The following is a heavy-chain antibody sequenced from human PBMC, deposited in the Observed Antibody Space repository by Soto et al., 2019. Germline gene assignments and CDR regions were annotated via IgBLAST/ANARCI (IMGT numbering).Heavy chain of an antibody. V-gene: IGHV3-53*01. Sequence: PGGSLRLSCAASGFTVSSNYMSWVRQAPGKGLEWVSVIYSGGSTYYADSVKGRFTISRDNSKNTLYLQMNSLRAEDTAVYYCARGFLRATYYYDSSGYPYPYYFDYWGQGTLVTVSS. D-gene: IGHD3-22*01. J-gene: IGHJ4*02. CDR2: IYSGGST. CDR1: GFTVSSNY. CDR3: ARGFLRATYYYDSSGYPYPYYFDY.